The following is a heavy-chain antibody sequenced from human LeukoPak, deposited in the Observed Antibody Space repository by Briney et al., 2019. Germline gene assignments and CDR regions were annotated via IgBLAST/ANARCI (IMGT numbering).Heavy chain of an antibody. CDR1: GDTFTGYY. CDR2: INPNSGGT. D-gene: IGHD3-3*01. CDR3: ARYITIFGVVTYTHMDV. J-gene: IGHJ6*03. Sequence: ASVKVSCKASGDTFTGYYMHWVRQAPGQGLEWMGWINPNSGGTNYAQKFQGRVTMTRDTSISTAYMELSRLRSDDTAVYYCARYITIFGVVTYTHMDVWGKGTTVTVSS. V-gene: IGHV1-2*02.